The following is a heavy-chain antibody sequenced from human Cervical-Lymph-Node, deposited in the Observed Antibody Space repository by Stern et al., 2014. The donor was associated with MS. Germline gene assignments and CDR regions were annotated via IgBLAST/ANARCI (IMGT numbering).Heavy chain of an antibody. D-gene: IGHD1-26*01. J-gene: IGHJ4*02. CDR2: IKSKTDGGTT. CDR3: TTDAWELLPHLD. V-gene: IGHV3-15*01. Sequence: EVQLVESGGGLVKPGGSLRLSCAASGFTFSNAWMSWVRQAPGKGLEWVGRIKSKTDGGTTDYAAPVKGRFTISRDDSKNTLYLQMNSLKTEDTAVYYCTTDAWELLPHLDWGQGTLVTVSS. CDR1: GFTFSNAW.